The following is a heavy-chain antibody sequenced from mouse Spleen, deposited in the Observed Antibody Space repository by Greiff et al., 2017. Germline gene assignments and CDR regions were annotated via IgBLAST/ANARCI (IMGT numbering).Heavy chain of an antibody. J-gene: IGHJ4*01. CDR3: ARYITTVVHAMDY. CDR2: INPNNGGT. V-gene: IGHV1-26*01. Sequence: EVQLQQSGPELVKPGASVKISCKASGYTFTDYYMNWVKQSHGKSLEWIGDINPNNGGTSYNQKFKGKATLTVDKSSSTAYMELRSLTSEDSAVYYCARYITTVVHAMDYWGQGTSVTVSS. CDR1: GYTFTDYY. D-gene: IGHD1-1*01.